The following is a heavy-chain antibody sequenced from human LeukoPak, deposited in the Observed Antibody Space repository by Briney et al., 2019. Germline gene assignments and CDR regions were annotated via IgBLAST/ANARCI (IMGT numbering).Heavy chain of an antibody. Sequence: ASVKVSCKASGGTFSSYAISWVRQAPVQGLEWMGGIIPIYGTANYAQKFQGRVTITADESTSTAYMELSSLRSEDTAVYYCASLYCSSTSCYDGGLYYYYGMDVWGQGTTVTVSS. CDR1: GGTFSSYA. J-gene: IGHJ6*02. CDR2: IIPIYGTA. V-gene: IGHV1-69*13. D-gene: IGHD2-2*01. CDR3: ASLYCSSTSCYDGGLYYYYGMDV.